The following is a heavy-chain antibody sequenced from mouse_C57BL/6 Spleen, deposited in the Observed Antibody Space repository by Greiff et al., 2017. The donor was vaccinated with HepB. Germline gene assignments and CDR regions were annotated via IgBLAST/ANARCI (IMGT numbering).Heavy chain of an antibody. D-gene: IGHD1-1*01. Sequence: QVQLQQSGAELVKPGASVTLSCKASGYTFTSYWMHWVKQRPGQGLEWMGMIHPNSGSTNYNEKFKSKATLTVDKSSSTAYRLLSSLTSEASEFYYCAATVVATGYFDVWGTGTTVTVSS. CDR2: IHPNSGST. J-gene: IGHJ1*03. V-gene: IGHV1-64*01. CDR3: AATVVATGYFDV. CDR1: GYTFTSYW.